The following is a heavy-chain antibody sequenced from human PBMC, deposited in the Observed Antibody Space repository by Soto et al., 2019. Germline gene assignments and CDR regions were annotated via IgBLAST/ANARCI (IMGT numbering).Heavy chain of an antibody. J-gene: IGHJ4*02. V-gene: IGHV3-21*01. D-gene: IGHD2-2*01. Sequence: GGSLRLSCAASGFTFSSYSMNWVRQAPGKGLEWVSSISSSSSYIYYADSVKGRFTISRDNAKNSLYLQMNSLRAEDTAVYYCARGYYCSSTSCYPSFDYWGQGTLVTVSS. CDR3: ARGYYCSSTSCYPSFDY. CDR2: ISSSSSYI. CDR1: GFTFSSYS.